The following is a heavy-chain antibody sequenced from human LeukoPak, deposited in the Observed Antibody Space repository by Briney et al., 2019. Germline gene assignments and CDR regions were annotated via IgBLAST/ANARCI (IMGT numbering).Heavy chain of an antibody. Sequence: SETLSLTCTVSSGSISSYYWSWIRQPPGKGLEWIGYIYTSGSTNYNPSLKSRVTISVDTSKNQFSLKLSSVTAADTAVYYCARHPGPLYNWFDPWGQGTLVTVSS. CDR2: IYTSGST. V-gene: IGHV4-4*09. J-gene: IGHJ5*02. CDR1: SGSISSYY. CDR3: ARHPGPLYNWFDP.